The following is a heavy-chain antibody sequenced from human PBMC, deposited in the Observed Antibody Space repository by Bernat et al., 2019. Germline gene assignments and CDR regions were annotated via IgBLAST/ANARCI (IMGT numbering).Heavy chain of an antibody. Sequence: EVQLVESGGGLVQPGGSLRLSCAASGFTFSSYEMNWVRQAPGKGLEWVSYISSSCSTIYYADSVKGQFTISRDNAKNSLYLQMNSLRAEDTAVYYCARSYCSSTSCGPTASGWGQGTLVTVSS. V-gene: IGHV3-48*03. J-gene: IGHJ4*02. D-gene: IGHD2-2*01. CDR3: ARSYCSSTSCGPTASG. CDR2: ISSSCSTI. CDR1: GFTFSSYE.